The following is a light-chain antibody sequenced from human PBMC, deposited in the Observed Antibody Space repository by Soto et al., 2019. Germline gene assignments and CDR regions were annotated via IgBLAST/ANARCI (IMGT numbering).Light chain of an antibody. CDR2: GAS. Sequence: EIVMTQSPATLSVSPGERATLSCRASQSLSSTLAWYQQKPGQAPRLLIYGASTRATGIPARFSGSGSGTEFTLTISSLQSEDFAVDYCQQYNNWLITFGQGTRLEIK. J-gene: IGKJ5*01. CDR3: QQYNNWLIT. V-gene: IGKV3-15*01. CDR1: QSLSST.